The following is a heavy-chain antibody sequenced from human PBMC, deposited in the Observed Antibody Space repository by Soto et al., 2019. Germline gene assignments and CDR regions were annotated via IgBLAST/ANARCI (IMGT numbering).Heavy chain of an antibody. V-gene: IGHV4-34*01. CDR2: INHSGGT. J-gene: IGHJ4*02. Sequence: SETLSLTCAVYGGSFSGSYWSWIRQPPGKGLEWIREINHSGGTNYNPSLKSRVTISVVTSKSQLSLNLNSVTAADTAVYYCARTIAARASRNLDYWGQGTLVTVSS. D-gene: IGHD6-6*01. CDR1: GGSFSGSY. CDR3: ARTIAARASRNLDY.